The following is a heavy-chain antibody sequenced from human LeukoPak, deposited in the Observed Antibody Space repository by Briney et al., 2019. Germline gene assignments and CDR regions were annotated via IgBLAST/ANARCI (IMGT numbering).Heavy chain of an antibody. D-gene: IGHD3-3*01. J-gene: IGHJ6*03. CDR2: LYNSGST. V-gene: IGHV4-4*07. Sequence: DTLSLLCSVWGRPISRYYWMGIRQPGGRALEGIGRLYNSGSTNQNPSLKRRVTMSVDTSKPQFSLKLSSVTAADTGVYYCARFGVRADTVKNPITAPNYYFYCMDVWGKGTTVTVSS. CDR1: GRPISRYY. CDR3: ARFGVRADTVKNPITAPNYYFYCMDV.